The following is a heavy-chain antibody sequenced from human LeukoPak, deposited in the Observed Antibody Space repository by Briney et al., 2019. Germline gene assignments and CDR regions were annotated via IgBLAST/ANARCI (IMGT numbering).Heavy chain of an antibody. V-gene: IGHV1-69*06. Sequence: SVKVSCKASGGTFSTFGITWVRQAPGQGLEWMGGTIPIFGAKHYAQKFRGRVTVTADNSTTTTFMELSSLRSEDTALYFCASYSNWGDFDSWGQGTLVTVSS. CDR2: TIPIFGAK. D-gene: IGHD7-27*01. J-gene: IGHJ4*02. CDR3: ASYSNWGDFDS. CDR1: GGTFSTFG.